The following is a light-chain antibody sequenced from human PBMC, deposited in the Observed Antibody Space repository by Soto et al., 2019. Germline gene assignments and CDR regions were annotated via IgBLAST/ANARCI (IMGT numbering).Light chain of an antibody. J-gene: IGKJ1*01. CDR2: AAS. CDR1: QGISSY. V-gene: IGKV1-27*01. Sequence: DIQMTQSPSSLSASVGDRVTITCRASQGISSYLAWYQQKPGKVPKLLIYAASTLQSGVPSRFSGSGSGTDFTLTIRSLQPEDVETYYCQKYNSAPRTFGQGTKVDIK. CDR3: QKYNSAPRT.